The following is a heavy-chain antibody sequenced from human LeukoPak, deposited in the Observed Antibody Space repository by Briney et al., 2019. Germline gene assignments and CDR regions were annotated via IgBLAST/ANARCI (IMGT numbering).Heavy chain of an antibody. CDR2: ISSDGSST. CDR3: ARVGDRLRYFDWVNYYYYGMDV. D-gene: IGHD3-9*01. CDR1: GFTFSSYS. J-gene: IGHJ6*02. Sequence: GGSLRLSCAASGFTFSSYSMNWVRQAPGKGLVWVSRISSDGSSTSYADSVKGRFTFSRDNAKNTLYLQMNSLRAEDTAVYYCARVGDRLRYFDWVNYYYYGMDVWGQGTTVTVFS. V-gene: IGHV3-74*01.